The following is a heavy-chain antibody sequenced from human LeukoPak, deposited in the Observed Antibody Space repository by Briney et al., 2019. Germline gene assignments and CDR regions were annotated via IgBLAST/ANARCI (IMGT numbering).Heavy chain of an antibody. J-gene: IGHJ4*02. Sequence: GWSLRLSCAASAFTSSSYAMSWVRQAPGKGLEWVSAIRDSGFTFYADSVKGRFTISRDNSKNTVFLQMNSVRAEDTAVYYCAKEKEGSGSYHVDYWGQGTLVTVSS. V-gene: IGHV3-23*01. D-gene: IGHD3-10*01. CDR3: AKEKEGSGSYHVDY. CDR1: AFTSSSYA. CDR2: IRDSGFT.